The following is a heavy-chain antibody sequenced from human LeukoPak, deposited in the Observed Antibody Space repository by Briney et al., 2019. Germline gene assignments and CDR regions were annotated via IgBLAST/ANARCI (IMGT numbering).Heavy chain of an antibody. CDR1: GFTFSDYY. CDR3: ARDMGSYSSSWYSIYYYYYMDV. V-gene: IGHV3-11*04. Sequence: PGGSLRLSCAASGFTFSDYYMSWIRQAPGKGLEWVSYISSSGSTIYYADSVKGRFTISRDNAKNSLYLQMNSLRAEDTAVYYCARDMGSYSSSWYSIYYYYYMDVWGKGTTVTVSS. CDR2: ISSSGSTI. J-gene: IGHJ6*03. D-gene: IGHD6-13*01.